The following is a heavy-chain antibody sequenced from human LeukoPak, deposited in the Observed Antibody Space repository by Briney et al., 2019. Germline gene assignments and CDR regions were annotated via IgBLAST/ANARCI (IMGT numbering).Heavy chain of an antibody. Sequence: GGSLRLSCAASGFTLSSYEMNWVRQAPGKGLEWVSAISDNGYDTFYADSVKGRFTISRDNSKNAVYLQMNSLRAEDTAVYYCAKGDAYCGGDCYPDWGQGTLVTVSS. D-gene: IGHD2-21*02. CDR2: ISDNGYDT. CDR1: GFTLSSYE. V-gene: IGHV3-23*01. CDR3: AKGDAYCGGDCYPD. J-gene: IGHJ4*02.